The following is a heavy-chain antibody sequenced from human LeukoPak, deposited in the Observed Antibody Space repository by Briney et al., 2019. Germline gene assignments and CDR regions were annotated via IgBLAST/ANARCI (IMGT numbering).Heavy chain of an antibody. J-gene: IGHJ4*02. D-gene: IGHD3-10*01. CDR2: IKQDGSEK. V-gene: IGHV3-7*03. CDR3: AKHLWRDLLWFGEGYYFGY. CDR1: GFTSSSYW. Sequence: GGSLRLSCAASGFTSSSYWMSWVRQAPGKGLEWVANIKQDGSEKYYVDSVKGRFTISRDNAKNSLYLQMNSLRAEDTAVYYCAKHLWRDLLWFGEGYYFGYWGQGTLVTVSS.